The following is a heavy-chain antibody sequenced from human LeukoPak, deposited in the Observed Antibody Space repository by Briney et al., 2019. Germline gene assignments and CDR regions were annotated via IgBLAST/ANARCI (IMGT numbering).Heavy chain of an antibody. Sequence: GGSLRLSCAASGFTFSSYSMNWVRQAPGKGLEGVSYISSSSSTIYYADSVKGPFPISRDNAKNSLYLQMNILRAEDTAVYYCARDSARIWFGDFASYYYYGMDVWGQGTTVTVSS. CDR3: ARDSARIWFGDFASYYYYGMDV. D-gene: IGHD3-10*01. CDR2: ISSSSSTI. V-gene: IGHV3-48*01. CDR1: GFTFSSYS. J-gene: IGHJ6*02.